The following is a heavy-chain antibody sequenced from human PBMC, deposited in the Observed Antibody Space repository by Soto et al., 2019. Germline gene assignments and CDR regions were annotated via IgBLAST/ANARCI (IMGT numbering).Heavy chain of an antibody. D-gene: IGHD3-9*01. CDR1: GYTFTSYY. CDR2: INPSGGST. CDR3: ARDQYYEILTGYYNVGGYSWDY. J-gene: IGHJ4*02. V-gene: IGHV1-46*01. Sequence: QVQLVQSGAEVKKPGASVKVSCTASGYTFTSYYMHWVRQAPGQGLEWMGIINPSGGSTSYAQKFHGRVSMTRDTSTRTVYMELSSLRSEDTDVYYCARDQYYEILTGYYNVGGYSWDYWGQGTLVTVSS.